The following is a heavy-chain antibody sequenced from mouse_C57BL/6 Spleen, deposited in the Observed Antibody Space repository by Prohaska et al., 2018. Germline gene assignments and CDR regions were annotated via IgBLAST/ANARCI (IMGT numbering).Heavy chain of an antibody. CDR3: ARLYYNGSSYAMDY. CDR1: GYTFTSYW. CDR2: IYPGSGST. J-gene: IGHJ4*01. Sequence: QVQLQQPGAELVQPGASVQMSCKASGYTFTSYWITWVTQRPGQGLEWIGDIYPGSGSTKYNEKFKIKATLTVDTSASIAYMQLSSLTSEDSAGYYCARLYYNGSSYAMDYWGQGTSVT. D-gene: IGHD1-1*01. V-gene: IGHV1-55*01.